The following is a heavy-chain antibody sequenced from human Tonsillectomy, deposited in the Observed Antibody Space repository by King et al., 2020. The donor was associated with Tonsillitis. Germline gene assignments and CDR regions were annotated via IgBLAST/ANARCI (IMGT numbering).Heavy chain of an antibody. Sequence: VQLVESGGGVVQPGRSLRLSCAASGFTFSSYGMHWVRQAPGKGLEWVAVISYDGSNKYYVDSVKGRFTISRDNSKNTLYLQMNGLRAEDTAVYYCAKDYYGSGSYYPIDYWGQGTLVTISS. D-gene: IGHD3-10*01. CDR1: GFTFSSYG. CDR3: AKDYYGSGSYYPIDY. V-gene: IGHV3-30*18. CDR2: ISYDGSNK. J-gene: IGHJ4*02.